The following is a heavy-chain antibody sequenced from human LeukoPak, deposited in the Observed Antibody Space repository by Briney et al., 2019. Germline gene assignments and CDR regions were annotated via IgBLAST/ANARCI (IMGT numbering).Heavy chain of an antibody. CDR3: AREGLVAGTPSLGY. Sequence: GGSLRLSCAASGFTVSSNYMSWVRQAPGKGLEWVSVIYSGGSTYYADSVKGRFTISRDNSKNTLYLQMNSLRAEDTAVYYCAREGLVAGTPSLGYWGQGTLVTVSS. CDR2: IYSGGST. V-gene: IGHV3-53*01. D-gene: IGHD6-19*01. CDR1: GFTVSSNY. J-gene: IGHJ4*02.